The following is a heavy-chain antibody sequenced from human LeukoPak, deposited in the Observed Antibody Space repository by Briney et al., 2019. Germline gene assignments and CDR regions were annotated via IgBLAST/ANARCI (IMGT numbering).Heavy chain of an antibody. V-gene: IGHV3-23*05. J-gene: IGHJ4*02. CDR2: FKTNYNQV. CDR3: ARSVPDYTRFDF. CDR1: GFTFSSYW. Sequence: GGSLRLSCAASGFTFSSYWMNWARQAPGKGLEWVSTFKTNYNQVYYAESVRGRFTISTDNSKNTAYLQMNSLRVEDTALYYCARSVPDYTRFDFWGQGALVTVSS. D-gene: IGHD4-11*01.